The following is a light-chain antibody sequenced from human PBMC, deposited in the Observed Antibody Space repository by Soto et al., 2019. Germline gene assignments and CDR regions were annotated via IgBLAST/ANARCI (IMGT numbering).Light chain of an antibody. Sequence: EIVLTQSPGTLSLSPGERVTLSCRASQSISSTYLAWYQHKLGQPPRLLIYDASNRATGIPVRFSGSGSGTDFTLTISSLETEDFAVYDGQQRSTWPPFSFGPGTKVDIK. CDR2: DAS. CDR1: QSISSTY. V-gene: IGKV3D-20*02. CDR3: QQRSTWPPFS. J-gene: IGKJ3*01.